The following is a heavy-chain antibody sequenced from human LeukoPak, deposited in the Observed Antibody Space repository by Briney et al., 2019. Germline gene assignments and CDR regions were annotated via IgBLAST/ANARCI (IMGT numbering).Heavy chain of an antibody. CDR3: AKSIVVVPAAKYDAFDI. CDR2: ISYDGSNK. D-gene: IGHD2-2*01. Sequence: GRSLRLSCAASGFTFSSYGMHWVRQAPGKGLEWVAVISYDGSNKYYADSVKGRFTNSRDNSKNTLYLQMNSLRAEDTAVYYCAKSIVVVPAAKYDAFDIWGQGTMVTVSS. V-gene: IGHV3-30*18. J-gene: IGHJ3*02. CDR1: GFTFSSYG.